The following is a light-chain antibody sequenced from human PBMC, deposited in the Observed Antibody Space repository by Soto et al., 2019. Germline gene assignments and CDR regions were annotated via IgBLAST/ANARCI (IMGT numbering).Light chain of an antibody. CDR1: SSDVGAYTY. Sequence: QSALTQPASVSGSPGQSITISCSGTSSDVGAYTYVSWYQVHPGEPPKLVIYDVSKRPSGVANRFSGSKSGNTASLTISGLQAEDEGDYYGSSYRSTSTLGVFGTGTKVTVL. J-gene: IGLJ1*01. V-gene: IGLV2-14*03. CDR3: SSYRSTSTLGV. CDR2: DVS.